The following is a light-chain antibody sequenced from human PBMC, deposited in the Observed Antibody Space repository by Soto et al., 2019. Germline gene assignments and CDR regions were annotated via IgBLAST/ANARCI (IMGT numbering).Light chain of an antibody. J-gene: IGKJ2*01. Sequence: EIVLTQSPGILTLSPGERATLSCRASQSVSSTYIAWYQQNPGQAPRLLIYGASSRATGIPDRFSGSGSGTDFTLTISRLEPEDFAVYFCQQYGRSPPFTFGQGTKVDIK. CDR3: QQYGRSPPFT. V-gene: IGKV3-20*01. CDR2: GAS. CDR1: QSVSSTY.